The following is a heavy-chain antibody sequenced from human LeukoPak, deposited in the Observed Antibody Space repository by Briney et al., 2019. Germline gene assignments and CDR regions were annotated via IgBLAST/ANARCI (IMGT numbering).Heavy chain of an antibody. CDR3: ARLKGGYFGTLDY. V-gene: IGHV1-69*05. Sequence: SVKVSCKASGGTFISYAISWVRQAPGQGLEWMGGIIPIFGTANYAQKFQGRVTITTDEYTSTAYMELSSLRSEDTAVYYCARLKGGYFGTLDYWGQGTLVTVSS. CDR1: GGTFISYA. D-gene: IGHD3-9*01. CDR2: IIPIFGTA. J-gene: IGHJ4*02.